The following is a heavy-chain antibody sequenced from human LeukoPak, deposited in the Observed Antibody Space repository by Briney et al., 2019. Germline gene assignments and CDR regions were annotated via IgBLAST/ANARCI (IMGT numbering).Heavy chain of an antibody. CDR3: VREPYCSGGSCYTSGFDC. Sequence: GGSLRLSCAASGFTFSSYGMHWVRQAPGKGLEWVAVVWYEGSNKYYADSVKGRFTISRDNSKNTLYLQMNSLSADDTAVYYCVREPYCSGGSCYTSGFDCWGQGTLVTVSS. J-gene: IGHJ4*02. V-gene: IGHV3-33*01. CDR1: GFTFSSYG. D-gene: IGHD2-15*01. CDR2: VWYEGSNK.